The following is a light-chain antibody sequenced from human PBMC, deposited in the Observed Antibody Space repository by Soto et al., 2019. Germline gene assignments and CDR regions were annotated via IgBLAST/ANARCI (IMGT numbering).Light chain of an antibody. J-gene: IGLJ1*01. CDR2: EAS. V-gene: IGLV2-18*02. CDR3: SSYTSSSTYV. CDR1: STDFVSYNR. Sequence: QSVLTQPPSVSGSPGQSVTISCTGTSTDFVSYNRVSWYQQPPGTAPKLIIYEASNRPSGVSNRFSGSKSGNTASLTISGLQAEDEADYYCSSYTSSSTYVFGTGTKVTVL.